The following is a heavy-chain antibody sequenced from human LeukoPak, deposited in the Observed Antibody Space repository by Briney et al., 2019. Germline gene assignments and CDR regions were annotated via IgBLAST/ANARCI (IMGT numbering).Heavy chain of an antibody. CDR3: AHLYQLASFDY. D-gene: IGHD2-2*01. V-gene: IGHV2-5*02. CDR1: GFSLSTSGVG. CDR2: IYWDDDK. J-gene: IGHJ4*02. Sequence: SGPTLVNPTQTLTLTCTFSGFSLSTSGVGVGWIRQPRGKALEWLALIYWDDDKRYSPSLKSRLTITKDTSKNQVVLTMINVDPVDTATYYCAHLYQLASFDYWGQGTLVTVPS.